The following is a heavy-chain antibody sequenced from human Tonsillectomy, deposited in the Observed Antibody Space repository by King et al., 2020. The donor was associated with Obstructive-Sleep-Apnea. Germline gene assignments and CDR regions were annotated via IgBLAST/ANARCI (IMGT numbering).Heavy chain of an antibody. CDR2: IIPILGIA. CDR3: ARHGVARVFKPLDY. J-gene: IGHJ4*02. Sequence: QLVQSGAEVKKPVSSVKVSCKASGGTFSSYAISWVRQAPGQGLEWMGGIIPILGIAHYAQKFQGRVTITADKSTSTAYMELSSLRSEDTAVYYCARHGVARVFKPLDYWGQGTLVTVSS. CDR1: GGTFSSYA. V-gene: IGHV1-69*10. D-gene: IGHD3-3*01.